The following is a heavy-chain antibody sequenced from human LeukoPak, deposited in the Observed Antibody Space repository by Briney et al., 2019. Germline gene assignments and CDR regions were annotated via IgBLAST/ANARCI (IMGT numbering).Heavy chain of an antibody. Sequence: LAGGSLRLSCAASGFTVSSNYMSWVRQAPGKGLEWVSVIYSGGSTYYADSVKGRFTISRDNSKNTLYLRMNSLRAEDTAVYYCARDTYDSSGYYPNYWGQGTLVTVSS. J-gene: IGHJ4*02. V-gene: IGHV3-66*01. D-gene: IGHD3-22*01. CDR1: GFTVSSNY. CDR3: ARDTYDSSGYYPNY. CDR2: IYSGGST.